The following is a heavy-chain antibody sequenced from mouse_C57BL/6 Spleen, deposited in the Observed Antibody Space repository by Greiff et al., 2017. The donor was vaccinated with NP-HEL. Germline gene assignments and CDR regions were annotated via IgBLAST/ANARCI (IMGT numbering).Heavy chain of an antibody. CDR2: ISNLAYSI. CDR3: ARNYGSSYLYYYAMDY. D-gene: IGHD1-1*01. CDR1: GFTFSDYG. Sequence: EVQRVESGGGLVQPGGSLKLSCAASGFTFSDYGMAWVRQAPRKGPEWVAFISNLAYSIYYADTVTGRFTISRENAKNTLYLEMSSLRSEDTAMYYCARNYGSSYLYYYAMDYWGQGTSVTVSS. J-gene: IGHJ4*01. V-gene: IGHV5-15*01.